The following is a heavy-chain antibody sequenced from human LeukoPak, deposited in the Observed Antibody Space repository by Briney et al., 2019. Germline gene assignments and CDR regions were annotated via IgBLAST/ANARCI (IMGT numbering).Heavy chain of an antibody. CDR1: GFTFDDYG. Sequence: GGSLRLSCAASGFTFDDYGMSWVRQAPGKGLEWVSGINWDGGSTGYADSVKGRFTISRDNAKNSLYLQMNSLRAEDTAVYYCARAGGYCSSTSCYGNNWFDPWGQGTLVTVSS. D-gene: IGHD2-2*01. V-gene: IGHV3-20*04. CDR3: ARAGGYCSSTSCYGNNWFDP. CDR2: INWDGGST. J-gene: IGHJ5*02.